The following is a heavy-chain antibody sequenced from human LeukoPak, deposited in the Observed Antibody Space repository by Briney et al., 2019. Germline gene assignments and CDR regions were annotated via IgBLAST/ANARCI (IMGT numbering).Heavy chain of an antibody. CDR2: IIPILGIA. D-gene: IGHD3-3*01. CDR3: ARGSITIFGVVIHAFDI. J-gene: IGHJ3*02. Sequence: SVKVSCKASGGTFSSYTISWVRQAPGQGLEWMGRIIPILGIANYAQKFQGRVAIAADKSTSTAYMELSSLRSEDTAVYYCARGSITIFGVVIHAFDIWGQGTMVTVSS. CDR1: GGTFSSYT. V-gene: IGHV1-69*02.